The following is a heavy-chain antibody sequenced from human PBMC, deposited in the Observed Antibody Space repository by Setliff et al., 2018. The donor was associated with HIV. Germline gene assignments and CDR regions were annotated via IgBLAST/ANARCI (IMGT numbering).Heavy chain of an antibody. Sequence: QPGGSLRLSCAASGFTFSSCAMSWVRQAPGKGLEWVLVISGSGASTYYADSVKGRFTISRDNSKNTLYLQMNSLRVEDTAVYYCAKGRYGGYDWGTLDIWGQGTMVTVS. J-gene: IGHJ3*02. CDR2: ISGSGAST. CDR1: GFTFSSCA. CDR3: AKGRYGGYDWGTLDI. V-gene: IGHV3-23*01. D-gene: IGHD5-12*01.